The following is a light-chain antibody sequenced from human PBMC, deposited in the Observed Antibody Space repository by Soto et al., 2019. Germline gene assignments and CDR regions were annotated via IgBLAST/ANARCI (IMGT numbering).Light chain of an antibody. CDR3: QSYDSSLSVWV. CDR2: GNS. V-gene: IGLV1-40*01. CDR1: SSNIGAGYD. J-gene: IGLJ3*02. Sequence: QLVLTQPPSVSGAPGQRVTISCTGSSSNIGAGYDVHWYQQLPGTAPKVLIYGNSNRPSGVPDRFSGSKSGTSASLAITGLQAEDEADYYRQSYDSSLSVWVFGGGTKLTVL.